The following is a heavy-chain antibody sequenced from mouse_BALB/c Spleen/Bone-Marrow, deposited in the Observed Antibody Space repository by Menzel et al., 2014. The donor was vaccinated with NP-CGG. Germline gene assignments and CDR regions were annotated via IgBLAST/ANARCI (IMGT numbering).Heavy chain of an antibody. V-gene: IGHV1-69*02. D-gene: IGHD2-3*01. CDR3: ARALGDGYYYAMDY. Sequence: QVQLKESGAELVKPGAPVRLSCKASGYTFTSYWMNWVKQRPGRGLEWIGRIDPSDSETHYNQKFKDKATLTVDKSSSTAYIQLSSLTSEVSAVYYCARALGDGYYYAMDYWGQGTSVTVSS. J-gene: IGHJ4*01. CDR1: GYTFTSYW. CDR2: IDPSDSET.